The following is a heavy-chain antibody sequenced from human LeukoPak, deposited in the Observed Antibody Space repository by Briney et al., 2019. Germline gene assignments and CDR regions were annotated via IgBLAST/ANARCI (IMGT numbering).Heavy chain of an antibody. CDR3: ARLGYCSSTSCYPDL. V-gene: IGHV4-38-2*01. J-gene: IGHJ5*02. CDR1: AYSINGLNY. D-gene: IGHD2-2*01. Sequence: SETLSLICAVSAYSINGLNYWGWIRQPPGKGLEWIGSIHHSGSIDYNPSLKSRVTISIDTSKKQFSLKLTYVTAADTAVYYCARLGYCSSTSCYPDLWGQGSLVTVSS. CDR2: IHHSGSI.